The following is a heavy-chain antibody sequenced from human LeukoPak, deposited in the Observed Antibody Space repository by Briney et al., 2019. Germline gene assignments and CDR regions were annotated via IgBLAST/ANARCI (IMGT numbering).Heavy chain of an antibody. CDR2: INPSGGST. CDR1: GYTFTIYY. D-gene: IGHD5-24*01. CDR3: ARIRDGYNDAYDI. V-gene: IGHV1-46*01. J-gene: IGHJ3*02. Sequence: GASVTVSFTASGYTFTIYYMHWVRQAPGQGLEWMGIINPSGGSTSYAQNFQGRVTMTRDTSTSTVYMGLSSLRSEDTAVYYCARIRDGYNDAYDIWGQGTMVTVSS.